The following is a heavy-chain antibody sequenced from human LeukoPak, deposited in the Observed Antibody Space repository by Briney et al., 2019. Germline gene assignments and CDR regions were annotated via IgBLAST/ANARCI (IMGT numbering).Heavy chain of an antibody. Sequence: PSETLSLTRTVYGGSFSGYYWSWIRQPPGKGLEWIGEINHSGSTNYNPSLKSRVTISVDTSKNQFSLKLSSVTAADTAVYYCARRSYYFDYWGQGTLVTVSS. J-gene: IGHJ4*02. CDR1: GGSFSGYY. CDR2: INHSGST. V-gene: IGHV4-34*01. CDR3: ARRSYYFDY.